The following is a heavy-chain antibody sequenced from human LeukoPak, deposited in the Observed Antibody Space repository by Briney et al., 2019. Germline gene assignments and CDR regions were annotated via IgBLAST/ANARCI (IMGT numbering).Heavy chain of an antibody. CDR3: ARDNSGYDLGDYYYYYMDV. CDR2: IYTSGST. J-gene: IGHJ6*03. V-gene: IGHV4-4*07. D-gene: IGHD5-12*01. CDR1: GGSISSYY. Sequence: SETLSLACTVSGGSISSYYWSWIRQPAGKGLEWIGRIYTSGSTNYNPSLKSRVTMSVDTSKNQFSLKLSSVTAADTAVYYCARDNSGYDLGDYYYYYMDVWGKGTTVTVSS.